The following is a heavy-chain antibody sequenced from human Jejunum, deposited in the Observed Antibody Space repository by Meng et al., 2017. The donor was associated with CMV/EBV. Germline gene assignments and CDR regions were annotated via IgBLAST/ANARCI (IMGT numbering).Heavy chain of an antibody. J-gene: IGHJ5*02. CDR3: VRDKPHNWFDP. CDR2: LNNDGSDT. V-gene: IGHV3-74*01. Sequence: CAPSGFFFSHFWLHWVRHAPGKGLVWVSRLNNDGSDTIYADSVKGRFTISRDNAKNTLYLQMNSLRAEDTGVYYCVRDKPHNWFDPWGQGTLVTSPQ. CDR1: GFFFSHFW.